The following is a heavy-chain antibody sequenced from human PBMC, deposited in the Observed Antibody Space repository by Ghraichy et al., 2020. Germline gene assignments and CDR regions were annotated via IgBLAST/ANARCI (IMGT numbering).Heavy chain of an antibody. CDR3: AKDGLGYSGSYYFVGPFDY. D-gene: IGHD1-26*01. V-gene: IGHV3-23*01. J-gene: IGHJ4*02. CDR2: ISGSDGST. CDR1: GFTFSSYA. Sequence: GGSLRLSCAASGFTFSSYAMSWVRQAPGKGLEWVSTISGSDGSTYYADSVKGRFTISRDNPKNTLYLQLNSLRAEDTAVYYCAKDGLGYSGSYYFVGPFDYWGQGTLVTVSS.